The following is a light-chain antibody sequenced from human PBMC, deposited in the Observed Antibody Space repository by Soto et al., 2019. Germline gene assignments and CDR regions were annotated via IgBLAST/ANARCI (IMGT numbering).Light chain of an antibody. J-gene: IGKJ1*01. CDR1: QSVSSN. Sequence: EIVMTQSPPTLSVSPGERATLSCRASQSVSSNLAWYQQRPGQAPRLLIYGASTRATGIPARFSGSGSGTEFTLTISGLQSEAFAVYYCQQYNNWPPWTFGQGTKVEIK. CDR3: QQYNNWPPWT. V-gene: IGKV3-15*01. CDR2: GAS.